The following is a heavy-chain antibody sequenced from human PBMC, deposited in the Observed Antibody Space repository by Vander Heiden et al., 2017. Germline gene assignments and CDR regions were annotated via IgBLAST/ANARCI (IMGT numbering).Heavy chain of an antibody. J-gene: IGHJ2*01. D-gene: IGHD3-22*01. V-gene: IGHV1-69*05. CDR2: IVTMFGPT. CDR3: ATAHYDGGGYYYSYLEV. Sequence: SWVRQAPGQGFEWVGAIVTMFGPTSYAQTFQGRFTITTDESTNTAYMQMSSLRSEDTAVYYCATAHYDGGGYYYSYLEVWGRGTLVTVSS.